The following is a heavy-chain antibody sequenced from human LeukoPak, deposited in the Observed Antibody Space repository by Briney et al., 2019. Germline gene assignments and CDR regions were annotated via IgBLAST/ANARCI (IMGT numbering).Heavy chain of an antibody. CDR3: ARDFRLGGTTGWIN. CDR2: ISAGGHDR. Sequence: GGSLRLSREASGFTFGDYAMTGVRQTPGKGLEWVSGISAGGHDRNYADSVRGRFTISRDNSRGTVYLQMDSLRADDTGFYFCARDFRLGGTTGWINWGQGTLVIVSS. D-gene: IGHD1/OR15-1a*01. V-gene: IGHV3-23*01. CDR1: GFTFGDYA. J-gene: IGHJ4*02.